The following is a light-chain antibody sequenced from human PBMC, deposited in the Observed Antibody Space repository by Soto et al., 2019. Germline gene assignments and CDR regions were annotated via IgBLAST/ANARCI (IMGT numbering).Light chain of an antibody. J-gene: IGKJ1*01. CDR1: QSVSSTY. CDR2: GAS. V-gene: IGKV3-20*01. CDR3: QQYGSSPRT. Sequence: EIVLTQSPGTLSLFPGERATFSCRASQSVSSTYLAWYQQKPGQAPRLLIYGASSRATGIPDRFSGSGSGTDFTLTISRLEPEDSAVYYCQQYGSSPRTFGQGIKVEI.